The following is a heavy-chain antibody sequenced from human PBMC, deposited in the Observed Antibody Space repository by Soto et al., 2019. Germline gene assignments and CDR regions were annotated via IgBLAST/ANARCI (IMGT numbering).Heavy chain of an antibody. D-gene: IGHD3-22*01. V-gene: IGHV4-4*02. CDR2: IYHSGST. J-gene: IGHJ3*02. CDR1: GGSISSSNW. CDR3: ARFPVYYYDSSGYPPAAFDI. Sequence: QVQLQESGPGLVKPSGTLSLTCAVSGGSISSSNWWSWVRQPPGKGLEWIGEIYHSGSTNYNPSLRRRVTISVDKSKNQFSLKLSSVTAADMAVYYCARFPVYYYDSSGYPPAAFDIWGQGTMVTVSS.